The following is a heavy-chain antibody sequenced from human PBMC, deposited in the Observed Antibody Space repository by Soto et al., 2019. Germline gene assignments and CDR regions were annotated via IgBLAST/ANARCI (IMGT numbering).Heavy chain of an antibody. Sequence: QVQLVQSGAEVKKPGASVKVSCRASGYTFTSYGISWVRQAPGQGLEWLGWISAYNGNTNYAQKFQDRVTMTTDTSTNTAYMELRSLRSDDSAMYFCARYILSGYYGNYYYYAMDVWGQGTTVAVSS. V-gene: IGHV1-18*01. J-gene: IGHJ6*02. D-gene: IGHD3-9*01. CDR2: ISAYNGNT. CDR3: ARYILSGYYGNYYYYAMDV. CDR1: GYTFTSYG.